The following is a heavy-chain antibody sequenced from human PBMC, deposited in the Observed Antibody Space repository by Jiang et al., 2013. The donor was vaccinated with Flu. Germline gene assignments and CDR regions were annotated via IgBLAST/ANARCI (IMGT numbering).Heavy chain of an antibody. CDR2: IDWDD. V-gene: IGHV2-70*11. Sequence: KPTQTLTLTCTFSGFSLSTSGMCVSWIRQPPGKALEWLARIDWDDDSTSLKTRLTISKDTSKNQVVLTMTNMDPVDTATYYCARIRAVGANYFDYWGQGTLVTVSS. J-gene: IGHJ4*02. CDR1: GFSLSTSGMC. D-gene: IGHD1-26*01. CDR3: ARIRAVGANYFDY.